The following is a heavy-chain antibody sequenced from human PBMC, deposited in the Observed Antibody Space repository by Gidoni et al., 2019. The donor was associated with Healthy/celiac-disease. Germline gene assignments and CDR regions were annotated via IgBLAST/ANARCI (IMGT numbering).Heavy chain of an antibody. J-gene: IGHJ5*02. V-gene: IGHV1-46*01. D-gene: IGHD5-12*01. CDR2: INPSGGST. CDR3: ARARVEMATIPGWFDP. Sequence: QVQLVQSGAEVTKPGASVKVSCTASGYTFTSYYMHWVRQAPGQGLEWMGIINPSGGSTSYAQKFQGRVTMTRDTSTSTVYMELSSLRSEDTAVYYCARARVEMATIPGWFDPWGQGTLVTVSS. CDR1: GYTFTSYY.